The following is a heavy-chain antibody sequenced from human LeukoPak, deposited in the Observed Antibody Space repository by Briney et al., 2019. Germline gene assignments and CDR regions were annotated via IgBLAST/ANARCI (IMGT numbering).Heavy chain of an antibody. CDR3: ARLAPIFYYFWSGYTNWFDP. V-gene: IGHV5-51*01. D-gene: IGHD3-3*01. CDR1: GYSFTSYW. CDR2: IYPGDSDT. J-gene: IGHJ5*02. Sequence: GESLKISCKGSGYSFTSYWIGWVRQMPGKGLEWIGIIYPGDSDTRYSPSFQGQVTISADKSISTAYLQWSSLKASDTAMYYCARLAPIFYYFWSGYTNWFDPWGQGTLITVSS.